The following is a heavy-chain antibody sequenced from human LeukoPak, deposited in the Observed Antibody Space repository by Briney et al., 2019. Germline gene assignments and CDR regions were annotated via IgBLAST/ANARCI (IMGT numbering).Heavy chain of an antibody. CDR2: ISYDGSYK. Sequence: GRSLRLSCAASGFTFSSYGMHWVRQAPGKGPEWVTVISYDGSYKYYADSVKGRFTISRDNSKNTLYLQMNSLRVEDTAVYYCATAKEALSSSWYLSVDYWGQGTLVTVSS. J-gene: IGHJ4*02. D-gene: IGHD6-13*01. CDR1: GFTFSSYG. V-gene: IGHV3-30*03. CDR3: ATAKEALSSSWYLSVDY.